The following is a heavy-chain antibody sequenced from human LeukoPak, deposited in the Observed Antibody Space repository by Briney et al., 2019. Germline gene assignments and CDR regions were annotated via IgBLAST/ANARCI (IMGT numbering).Heavy chain of an antibody. D-gene: IGHD6-13*01. CDR3: ASDGIAVDRGIGYFDY. V-gene: IGHV3-33*01. CDR1: GFTFRSYG. CDR2: IWYDGSNK. Sequence: PGKSLRLSCAASGFTFRSYGMHWVRQAPGKGLEWVAVIWYDGSNKYYADSVKGRFTISRDNSENTLHLQMNSLRAEDTALYYCASDGIAVDRGIGYFDYWGQGTLVTVSS. J-gene: IGHJ4*02.